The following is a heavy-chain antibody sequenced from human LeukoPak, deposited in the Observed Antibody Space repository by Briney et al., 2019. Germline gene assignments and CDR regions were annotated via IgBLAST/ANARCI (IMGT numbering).Heavy chain of an antibody. CDR3: ASSVAAAGPYYYYMDV. D-gene: IGHD6-13*01. CDR1: GYTFTSYY. V-gene: IGHV1-46*01. CDR2: INPSGGST. Sequence: GASVKVSCKASGYTFTSYYMHWVRQAPGQGLEWMGIINPSGGSTSYAQKFQGRVTMTRDMSTSTVYMELSSLRSEDTAVYYCASSVAAAGPYYYYMDVWGKGTTVTVSS. J-gene: IGHJ6*03.